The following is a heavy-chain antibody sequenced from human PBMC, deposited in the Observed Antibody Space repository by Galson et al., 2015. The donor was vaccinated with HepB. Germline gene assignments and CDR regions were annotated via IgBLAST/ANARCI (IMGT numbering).Heavy chain of an antibody. CDR2: IDSDGSTT. V-gene: IGHV3-74*03. CDR3: TRDLVGATSDH. D-gene: IGHD1-26*01. CDR1: GFIFNTYW. Sequence: SLRLSCAASGFIFNTYWMHWVRQVPGKGLLWVSRIDSDGSTTEYADSVKGRFTISRDNAKNTVYLQMNSLRAEDTALYFCTRDLVGATSDHWGQGTLVTVSS. J-gene: IGHJ4*02.